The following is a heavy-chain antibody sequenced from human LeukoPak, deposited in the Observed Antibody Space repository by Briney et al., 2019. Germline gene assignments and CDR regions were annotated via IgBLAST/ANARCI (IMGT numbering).Heavy chain of an antibody. CDR1: EFTVSSND. D-gene: IGHD3-16*01. Sequence: PGGSLRLSCAASEFTVSSNDMSWVRQAPGKGLEWVSVIYRGGSTYYADSVKGRFTISRDNSKNTLYLQMNSLRAEDTAVYYCAKEPGEGGSAFDYWGQGTLVTVYS. CDR2: IYRGGST. V-gene: IGHV3-66*01. CDR3: AKEPGEGGSAFDY. J-gene: IGHJ4*02.